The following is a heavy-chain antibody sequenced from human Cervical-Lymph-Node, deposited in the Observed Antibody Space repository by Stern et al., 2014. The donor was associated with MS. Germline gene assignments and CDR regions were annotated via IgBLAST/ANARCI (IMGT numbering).Heavy chain of an antibody. Sequence: VQLVESGAEVKKPGASVKVSCKVSGYTLSEISMHWVRQAPGKGLEWMGGFDPEHGETRYAQKFQGRVTMAEDRSTDTAYMELSSLRPEDTAVYYCATHRGRVTYYYGMDVWGQGTTVTVSS. J-gene: IGHJ6*02. V-gene: IGHV1-24*01. CDR2: FDPEHGET. CDR1: GYTLSEIS. D-gene: IGHD2-21*02. CDR3: ATHRGRVTYYYGMDV.